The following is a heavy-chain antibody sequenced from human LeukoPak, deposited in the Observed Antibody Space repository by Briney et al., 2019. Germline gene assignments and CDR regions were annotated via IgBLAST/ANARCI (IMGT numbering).Heavy chain of an antibody. Sequence: PGGSLSLSCAASGFNVSSNYMTWVRQAPGKGLEWVSGIYRGGSTYYADSVKGRFTISRHNSRDTMYLQMNSLRTEDTAVYYCARTLRGGKFDYWGQGTLVTVSS. D-gene: IGHD4-23*01. CDR3: ARTLRGGKFDY. V-gene: IGHV3-53*04. CDR2: IYRGGST. J-gene: IGHJ4*02. CDR1: GFNVSSNY.